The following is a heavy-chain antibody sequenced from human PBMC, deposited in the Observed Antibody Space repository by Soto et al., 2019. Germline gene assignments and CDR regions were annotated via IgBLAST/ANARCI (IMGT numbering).Heavy chain of an antibody. CDR1: GDSVSSDRYF. D-gene: IGHD1-26*01. CDR3: ERIVVGATVDL. V-gene: IGHV4-61*01. Sequence: SETLSLTCSVSGDSVSSDRYFWTWIRQPPGKGLEWIAYISYTGDTNYNPSLKSRVTISVDTSRNQLSLTLTSVTAADTAVYFCERIVVGATVDLWGQGSLVTVSS. CDR2: ISYTGDT. J-gene: IGHJ5*02.